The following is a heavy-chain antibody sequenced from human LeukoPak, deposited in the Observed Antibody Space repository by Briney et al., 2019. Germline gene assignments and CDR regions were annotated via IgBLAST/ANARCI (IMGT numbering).Heavy chain of an antibody. V-gene: IGHV5-51*01. CDR2: IYPGDSET. CDR3: ASAQSGSYYGRFDY. CDR1: GYNFISYW. Sequence: GESLKISCKASGYNFISYWIGWVRQMPGKGLEWMGLIYPGDSETRYSPSFQGQVTISADKSISTAYLQWSSLKASDTAMYYCASAQSGSYYGRFDYWGQGTLVTVSS. J-gene: IGHJ4*02. D-gene: IGHD1-26*01.